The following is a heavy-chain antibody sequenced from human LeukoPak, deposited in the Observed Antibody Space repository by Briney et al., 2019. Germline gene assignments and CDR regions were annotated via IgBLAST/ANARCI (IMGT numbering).Heavy chain of an antibody. CDR1: GFTFSSYA. D-gene: IGHD3-9*01. CDR2: ISGSGGST. CDR3: AKATLQPLRHFDWLYSAPPEFDY. Sequence: TGGSLRLSCAASGFTFSSYAMSWVRQAPGKGLEWVSAISGSGGSTYYADSVKGRFTISRDNSKNTLYLQMNSLRAEDTAVYYCAKATLQPLRHFDWLYSAPPEFDYWGQGTLVTVSS. V-gene: IGHV3-23*01. J-gene: IGHJ4*02.